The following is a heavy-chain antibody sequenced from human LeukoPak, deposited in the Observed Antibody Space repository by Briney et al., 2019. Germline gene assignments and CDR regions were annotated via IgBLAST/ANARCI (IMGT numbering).Heavy chain of an antibody. CDR3: ARVGGVVVTDNDAFDI. D-gene: IGHD2-21*02. CDR1: GYTFTSYY. CDR2: INPSGGST. J-gene: IGHJ3*02. Sequence: HRASVKVSCKASGYTFTSYYMHWVRQAPGQGLEWMGIINPSGGSTSYAQKLQGRVTMTRDMSTSTVYMELSSLRSEDTAVYYCARVGGVVVTDNDAFDIWGQGTMVTVSS. V-gene: IGHV1-46*01.